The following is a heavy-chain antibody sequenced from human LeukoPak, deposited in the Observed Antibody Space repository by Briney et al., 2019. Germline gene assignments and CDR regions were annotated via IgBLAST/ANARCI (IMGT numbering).Heavy chain of an antibody. CDR2: INSDGSST. J-gene: IGHJ4*02. CDR3: ARDPGRRDGYKGGFDY. CDR1: GFIFSSYW. V-gene: IGHV3-74*01. D-gene: IGHD5-24*01. Sequence: PGGSLRLSCAASGFIFSSYWMHWVRQAPGKGLVWVSRINSDGSSTSYADSVKGRFTISRDNAKNTLYLQMNSLRAEDTAVYYCARDPGRRDGYKGGFDYWGQGTLVTVSS.